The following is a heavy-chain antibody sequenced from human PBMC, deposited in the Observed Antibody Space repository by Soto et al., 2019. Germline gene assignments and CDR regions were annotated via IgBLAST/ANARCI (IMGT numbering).Heavy chain of an antibody. J-gene: IGHJ6*02. CDR2: IIPILGIA. V-gene: IGHV1-69*02. D-gene: IGHD2-8*01. CDR1: GGTFSSYT. Sequence: QVQLVQSGAEVKKPGSSLKVSCKACGGTFSSYTISWVRQAPGQGLEWMGRIIPILGIANYAQKFQGRVTITADKSTSTAYMELSSLRSEDTAVYYCARKSMVHYYYYGMDVWGQGTTVTVSS. CDR3: ARKSMVHYYYYGMDV.